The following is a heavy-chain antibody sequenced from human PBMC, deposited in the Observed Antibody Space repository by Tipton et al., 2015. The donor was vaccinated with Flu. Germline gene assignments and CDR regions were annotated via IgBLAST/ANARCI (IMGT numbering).Heavy chain of an antibody. D-gene: IGHD3-22*01. CDR2: IYYSGST. CDR1: GGSISYYY. V-gene: IGHV4-59*01. J-gene: IGHJ5*02. Sequence: TLSLTCTVSGGSISYYYWSWIRQPPGKGLEWVGYIYYSGSTNYNPSLKSRVTISVDTSKNQFSLKLTSVTAADTAVYFCAREDFDSREYYPNWFDPWGRGTLVTVSP. CDR3: AREDFDSREYYPNWFDP.